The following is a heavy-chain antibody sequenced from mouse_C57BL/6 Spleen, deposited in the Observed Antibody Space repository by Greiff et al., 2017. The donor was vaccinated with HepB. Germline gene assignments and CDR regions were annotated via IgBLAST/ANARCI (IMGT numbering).Heavy chain of an antibody. Sequence: VQLQQSGAELVKPGASVKLSCKASGYTFTSYWMHWVKQRPGQGLEWIGMIHPNSGSTNYNEKFKSKATLTVDKTSSTAYMQLSSLPSEDSAVYYFASLYYYGGEFAYWGQGTLVTVSA. CDR1: GYTFTSYW. D-gene: IGHD1-1*01. J-gene: IGHJ3*01. CDR2: IHPNSGST. V-gene: IGHV1-64*01. CDR3: ASLYYYGGEFAY.